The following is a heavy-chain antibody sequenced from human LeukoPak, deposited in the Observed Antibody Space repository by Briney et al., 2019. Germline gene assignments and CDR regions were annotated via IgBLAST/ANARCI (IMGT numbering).Heavy chain of an antibody. CDR2: ISSSGSTI. CDR3: ARVLSYYDFWSGYRPSSSDY. D-gene: IGHD3-3*01. V-gene: IGHV3-48*03. Sequence: GGSLRLSCAASGFTFSSYEMNWVRQAPGKGLEWVSCISSSGSTIYYADSVKGRFTISRDNAKNSLYLQMNSLRAEDTAVYYCARVLSYYDFWSGYRPSSSDYWGQGTLVTVSS. CDR1: GFTFSSYE. J-gene: IGHJ4*02.